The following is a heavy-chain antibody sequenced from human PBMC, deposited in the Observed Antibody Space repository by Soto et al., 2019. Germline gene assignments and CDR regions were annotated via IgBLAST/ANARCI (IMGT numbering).Heavy chain of an antibody. Sequence: QMQLQESGPGLVKPSETLSLTCTVSGGSISNYYWSWIRQPPGKGLEWIGYISSSGSTNYNPSLKSRVTISVDTSKNQFSLKLSSVTAADTAVYYCARHPGFSWGQGTLVTVSS. V-gene: IGHV4-59*08. CDR2: ISSSGST. CDR1: GGSISNYY. D-gene: IGHD3-9*01. J-gene: IGHJ5*02. CDR3: ARHPGFS.